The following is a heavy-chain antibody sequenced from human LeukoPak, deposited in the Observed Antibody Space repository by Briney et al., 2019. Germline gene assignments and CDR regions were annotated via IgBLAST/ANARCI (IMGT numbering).Heavy chain of an antibody. CDR1: GGTFSSYA. D-gene: IGHD2-21*02. Sequence: SVKVSCKASGGTFSSYAISWVRQAPGQGLEWMGRISPIFGTANYAQKFQGRVTITTDESTSTAYMELSSLRSEDTAVYYCARRGMTYCGGDCYSLNWFDPWGQGTLVTVSS. CDR2: ISPIFGTA. J-gene: IGHJ5*02. CDR3: ARRGMTYCGGDCYSLNWFDP. V-gene: IGHV1-69*05.